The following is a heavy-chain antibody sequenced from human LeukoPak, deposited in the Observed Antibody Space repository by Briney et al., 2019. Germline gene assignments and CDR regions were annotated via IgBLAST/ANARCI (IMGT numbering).Heavy chain of an antibody. J-gene: IGHJ3*02. CDR2: FDPEDGET. D-gene: IGHD6-6*01. CDR1: GYTLTELS. CDR3: ATARLRNGIAALIHDAFDI. V-gene: IGHV1-24*01. Sequence: ASVKVSCKVSGYTLTELSMHWVRQAPGKGLEWMGGFDPEDGETIYAQKFQGRVTMTEDTSTDTAYMELSSLRSEDTAVYYCATARLRNGIAALIHDAFDIWGQGTMVTVSS.